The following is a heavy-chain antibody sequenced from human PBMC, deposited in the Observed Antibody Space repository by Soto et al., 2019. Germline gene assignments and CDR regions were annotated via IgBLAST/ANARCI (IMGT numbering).Heavy chain of an antibody. D-gene: IGHD3-10*01. V-gene: IGHV3-33*01. CDR3: ARDPIYGSGSYSSETYYYYYMDV. CDR2: IWYDGSNK. CDR1: GFTFSSYG. J-gene: IGHJ6*03. Sequence: GGSLRLSCAASGFTFSSYGMHWVRQAPGKGLEWVAVIWYDGSNKYYADSVKGRFTISRDNSKNTLYLQMNSLRAEDTAVYYCARDPIYGSGSYSSETYYYYYMDVWGKGTTVTVSS.